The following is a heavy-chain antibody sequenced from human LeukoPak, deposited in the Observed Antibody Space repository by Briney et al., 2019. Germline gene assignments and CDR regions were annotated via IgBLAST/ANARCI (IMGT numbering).Heavy chain of an antibody. CDR1: GFTSIAYA. CDR2: ISGGGVTT. D-gene: IGHD3-16*01. V-gene: IGHV3-23*01. J-gene: IGHJ6*02. CDR3: ARNQQLGGHSYYYYGMDV. Sequence: GGSLRLSCVGSGFTSIAYALTWARQAPGKGLEWVSGISGGGVTTYYADSVKGRFTISRDNSKNTLYLQMNSLRADDTAIFYCARNQQLGGHSYYYYGMDVWGQGTTVTVSS.